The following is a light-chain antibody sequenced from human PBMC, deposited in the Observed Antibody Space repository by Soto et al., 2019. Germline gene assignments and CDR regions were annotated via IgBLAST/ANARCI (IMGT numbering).Light chain of an antibody. V-gene: IGKV3-20*01. Sequence: EIVLTQSPGTLSLSPGERATLSCRASQSVSSSYLAWYQQKPGQAPRLLIYGASSRAIGIPDRFSGSGSGTDFTLTLTRLEPEDFAVYYCQQYGSSLYTFGQGTKLEIK. CDR1: QSVSSSY. CDR3: QQYGSSLYT. CDR2: GAS. J-gene: IGKJ2*01.